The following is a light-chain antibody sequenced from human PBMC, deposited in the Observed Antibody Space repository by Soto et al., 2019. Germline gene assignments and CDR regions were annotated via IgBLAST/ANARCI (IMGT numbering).Light chain of an antibody. Sequence: EILLTQSPATLSLSPGERATLSCRASQSVSSNLAWYQQKPGQAPRLLIYGASRRATGIPDRFSGSGSGTDFTLTISRLEPEDFAVYYCQQYVSSPWAFGQGTKVDIK. CDR3: QQYVSSPWA. CDR1: QSVSSN. V-gene: IGKV3-20*01. J-gene: IGKJ1*01. CDR2: GAS.